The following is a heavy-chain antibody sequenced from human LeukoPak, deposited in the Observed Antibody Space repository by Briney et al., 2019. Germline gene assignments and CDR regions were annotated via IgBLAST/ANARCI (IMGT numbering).Heavy chain of an antibody. V-gene: IGHV4-4*07. CDR1: GGSISSYY. D-gene: IGHD3-22*01. CDR2: IYASGGT. CDR3: ERESKSYDGSGYYHDS. J-gene: IGHJ4*02. Sequence: SETLSLTCSVSGGSISSYYWSWIRQPAGKGLEGIGRIYASGGTDYNPSLKSRVTMSVDTSKNQFFLNLWSVAAADTAVYYCERESKSYDGSGYYHDSWGQGTLVTVSS.